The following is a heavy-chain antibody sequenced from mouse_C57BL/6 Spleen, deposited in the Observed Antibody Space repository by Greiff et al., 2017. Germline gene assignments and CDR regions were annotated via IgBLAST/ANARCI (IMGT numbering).Heavy chain of an antibody. Sequence: VQLQQSGPELVKPGASVKISCKASGYAFSGSWMNWVKQRPGKGLEWIGRLFPGDGDTNYNGKFKGKATLTADKSSSTAYMQLSSLTSEDAAVYFCARQLGLDDWGKGTTLTVSS. CDR1: GYAFSGSW. D-gene: IGHD3-1*01. CDR3: ARQLGLDD. V-gene: IGHV1-82*01. CDR2: LFPGDGDT. J-gene: IGHJ2*01.